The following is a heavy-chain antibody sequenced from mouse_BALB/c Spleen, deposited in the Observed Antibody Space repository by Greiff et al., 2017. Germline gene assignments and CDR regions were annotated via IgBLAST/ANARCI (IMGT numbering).Heavy chain of an antibody. CDR3: ARYGYDG. CDR2: ISYSGST. D-gene: IGHD2-3*01. CDR1: GDSITSGY. V-gene: IGHV3-8*02. J-gene: IGHJ3*01. Sequence: EVKVVESGPSLVKPSQTLSLTCSVTGDSITSGYWNWIRKFPGNKLEHMGYISYSGSTYYNPSLKSRISITRDTSKNQYYLQLNSVTTEDTATYYCARYGYDGWGQGTLVTVSA.